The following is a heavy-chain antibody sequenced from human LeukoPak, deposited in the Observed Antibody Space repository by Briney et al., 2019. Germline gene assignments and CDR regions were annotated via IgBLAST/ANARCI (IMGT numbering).Heavy chain of an antibody. CDR2: IWYDGSNK. D-gene: IGHD6-19*01. V-gene: IGHV3-33*01. Sequence: GRSLRLSCAASGFTFSSYGMHWVRQAPGKGLEWVAVIWYDGSNKYYADSVKGRFTISRDNSKNTLYLQMNSLRAGDTAVYYCARGGSGWYYYGMDVWGQGTTVTVSS. CDR3: ARGGSGWYYYGMDV. J-gene: IGHJ6*02. CDR1: GFTFSSYG.